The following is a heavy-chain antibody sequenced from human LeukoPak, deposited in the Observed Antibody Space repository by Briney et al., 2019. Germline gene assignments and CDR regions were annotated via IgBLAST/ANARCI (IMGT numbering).Heavy chain of an antibody. D-gene: IGHD3-10*01. J-gene: IGHJ4*02. V-gene: IGHV1-2*02. CDR1: GYTFTGYY. CDR3: ARVNVGFYYYGSGSYPENDY. Sequence: ASVKVSCKASGYTFTGYYMHWVRQAPGQGLEWMGWINPNSGGTNYAQKFQGRVTMTRDTSISTAYMELSRLRSDDTAVYYCARVNVGFYYYGSGSYPENDYWGQGTLVTVSS. CDR2: INPNSGGT.